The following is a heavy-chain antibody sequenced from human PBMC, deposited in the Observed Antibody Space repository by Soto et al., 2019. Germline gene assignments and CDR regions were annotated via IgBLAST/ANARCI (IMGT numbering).Heavy chain of an antibody. J-gene: IGHJ6*02. CDR1: GFTFSTYG. Sequence: QVQLVESGGGVVQPGRSLRLSCAASGFTFSTYGMHWVRQAPGKGLEWVAVISYDGKNKYYAQSVKGRLTISRDNSKNTLDLQVNSLSVEDTAVYYWAEEQHCSRTSCHFYYYGMDVWGQGTTVAVSS. D-gene: IGHD2-2*01. V-gene: IGHV3-30*18. CDR3: AEEQHCSRTSCHFYYYGMDV. CDR2: ISYDGKNK.